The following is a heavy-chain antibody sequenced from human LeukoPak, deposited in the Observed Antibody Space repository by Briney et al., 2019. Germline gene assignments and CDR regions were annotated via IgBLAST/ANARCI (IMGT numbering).Heavy chain of an antibody. CDR2: IYHRGST. Sequence: SETLSLTCAVYGGSFSGYYWSWIRQPPGKGLEWIGSIYHRGSTYYNPSLKSRVTISVDTSKNQFSLKLSSVTAADTAVYYCARPVDYYYYYMDVWGKGTTVTVSS. D-gene: IGHD4-23*01. V-gene: IGHV4-34*01. CDR1: GGSFSGYY. CDR3: ARPVDYYYYYMDV. J-gene: IGHJ6*03.